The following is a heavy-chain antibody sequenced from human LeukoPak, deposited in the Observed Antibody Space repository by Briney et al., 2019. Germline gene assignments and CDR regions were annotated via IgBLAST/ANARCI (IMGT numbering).Heavy chain of an antibody. CDR2: IDWNGGTT. D-gene: IGHD3-22*01. CDR3: ASRGYDSSGYYAFFD. V-gene: IGHV3-20*04. Sequence: PGGSLRLSCAASGFTFDDYGMSWVRQVPGKGLEWVSGIDWNGGTTGYADSVKGRSTISRDNAKNSLYLQMNSLRAEDTAFYYCASRGYDSSGYYAFFDWGQGTLVTVSS. J-gene: IGHJ4*02. CDR1: GFTFDDYG.